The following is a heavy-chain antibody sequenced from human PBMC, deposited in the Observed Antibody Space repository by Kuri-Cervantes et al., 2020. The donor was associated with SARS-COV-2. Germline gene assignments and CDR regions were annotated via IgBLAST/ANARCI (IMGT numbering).Heavy chain of an antibody. V-gene: IGHV4-39*01. Sequence: SETLSLTCTVSGGSISSSSYYWGWIRQPPGKGLEWIGSIYYTGSTYYNPSLKSRVTISVDTSKNQLSLKPSAVTAADTAVYYCARRVHIAAYFDYWGQGTLATDSS. J-gene: IGHJ4*02. CDR2: IYYTGST. CDR3: ARRVHIAAYFDY. CDR1: GGSISSSSYY. D-gene: IGHD2-21*01.